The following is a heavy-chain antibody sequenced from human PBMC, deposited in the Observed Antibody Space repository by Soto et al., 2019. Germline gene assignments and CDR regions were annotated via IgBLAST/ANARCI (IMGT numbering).Heavy chain of an antibody. CDR3: ARDTPRETSLKYYYGMDV. Sequence: SVKVSCKASGGTFSSYAISWVRQAPGQGLEWMGGIIPIFGTANYAQKFQGRVTITADESTSTAYMELSRLRSENTAVYYCARDTPRETSLKYYYGMDVWGQGTTVTVSS. J-gene: IGHJ6*02. D-gene: IGHD1-26*01. CDR2: IIPIFGTA. V-gene: IGHV1-69*13. CDR1: GGTFSSYA.